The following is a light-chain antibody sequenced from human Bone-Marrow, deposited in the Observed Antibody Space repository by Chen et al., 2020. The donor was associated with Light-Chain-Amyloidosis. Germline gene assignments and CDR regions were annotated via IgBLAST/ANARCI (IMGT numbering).Light chain of an antibody. J-gene: IGLJ1*01. V-gene: IGLV2-8*01. CDR1: SSDVGDYKY. Sequence: QSALAQPPSASGSPGQSVTISCAGTSSDVGDYKYVSWYQQHPGKAPKLMIYEVSKRPSGVPDRFSGSKSGNTASLTVSGLQAEDEADYDCSSYAGSNNFVFGTGTKVTVL. CDR2: EVS. CDR3: SSYAGSNNFV.